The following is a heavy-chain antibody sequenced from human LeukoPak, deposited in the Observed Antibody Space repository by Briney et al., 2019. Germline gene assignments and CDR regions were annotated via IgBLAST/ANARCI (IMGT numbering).Heavy chain of an antibody. CDR2: ISAGGSST. CDR3: AKDVQQWITGGFDY. J-gene: IGHJ4*02. D-gene: IGHD6-19*01. Sequence: PGGSLRLSCAASGFTFSSYAMTWVRQAPGKGLEWVSSISAGGSSTSYAASVRGRSTISRDNSKNTLYLQMNSLRAEDTAVYYCAKDVQQWITGGFDYWGQGTLVTVSS. CDR1: GFTFSSYA. V-gene: IGHV3-23*01.